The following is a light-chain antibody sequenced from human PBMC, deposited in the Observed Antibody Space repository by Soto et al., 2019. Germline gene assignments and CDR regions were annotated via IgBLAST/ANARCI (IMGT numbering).Light chain of an antibody. Sequence: ETVLTQSPATLSLSPGERATLSCRASQSVGSSLAWYQQRPGQPPRLLIYGASNRATGIPDRFSGSGSGTDFTLTISRLEPEDFAVYYCQQYGSSGTFGQGTKVDIK. J-gene: IGKJ1*01. CDR3: QQYGSSGT. V-gene: IGKV3-20*01. CDR1: QSVGSS. CDR2: GAS.